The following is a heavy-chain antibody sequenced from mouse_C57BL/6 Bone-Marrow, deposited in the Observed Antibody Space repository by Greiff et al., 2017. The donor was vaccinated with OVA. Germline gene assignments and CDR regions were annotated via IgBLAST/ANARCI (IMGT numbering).Heavy chain of an antibody. J-gene: IGHJ4*01. D-gene: IGHD2-5*01. Sequence: QVQLQQSGAELVKPGASVKLSCKASGYTFTEYTIHWVKQRSGQGLEWIGWFYPGSGSIKYNEKFKDKATLTADKSSSTAYMELRSLTSEDSAVYFCARLNVYYSNLYAMDYWGQGTSVTVSS. CDR3: ARLNVYYSNLYAMDY. V-gene: IGHV1-62-2*01. CDR2: FYPGSGSI. CDR1: GYTFTEYT.